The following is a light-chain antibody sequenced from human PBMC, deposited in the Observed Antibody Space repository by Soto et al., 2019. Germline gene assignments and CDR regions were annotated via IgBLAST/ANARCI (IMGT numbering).Light chain of an antibody. CDR1: TSNLGAGYD. V-gene: IGLV1-40*01. Sequence: QSVLTQPASVSGAPGQTVSISCTGTTSNLGAGYDVHWYRHLPGTAPTLLISDNTNRPSGVPDRFSGSKSGTSASLAISGLQSEDEADYYCQSYDNSLRAYAFGPGTKVTVL. CDR2: DNT. CDR3: QSYDNSLRAYA. J-gene: IGLJ1*01.